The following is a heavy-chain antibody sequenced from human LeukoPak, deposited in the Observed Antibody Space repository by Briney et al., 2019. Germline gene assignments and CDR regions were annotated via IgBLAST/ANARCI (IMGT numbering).Heavy chain of an antibody. D-gene: IGHD3-10*01. CDR2: IYYSGNT. CDR1: SGSITNYY. J-gene: IGHJ4*02. V-gene: IGHV4-59*01. CDR3: ARGALLWFGDRMEYYFDY. Sequence: SETLSLTCTVSSGSITNYYLSWIRQPPGKGLEWIGFIYYSGNTNYNPSLKSRVTISVDTSKNQFSLKLSYMTAADTAVYYCARGALLWFGDRMEYYFDYWGQGTLLTVSS.